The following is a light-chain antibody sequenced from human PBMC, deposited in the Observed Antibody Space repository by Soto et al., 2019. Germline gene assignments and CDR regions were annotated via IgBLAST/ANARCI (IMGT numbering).Light chain of an antibody. CDR2: GNI. CDR3: QSYDSSLSGVV. J-gene: IGLJ2*01. Sequence: QSVPTQPPSVSGAPGQRVTISCTGSSSNIGAGYDVHWYLQLPGTAPKLLIYGNINRPSGVPDRFSGSKSGASASLAITGLEAELKADYYSQSYDSSLSGVVFGGGTKLT. V-gene: IGLV1-40*01. CDR1: SSNIGAGYD.